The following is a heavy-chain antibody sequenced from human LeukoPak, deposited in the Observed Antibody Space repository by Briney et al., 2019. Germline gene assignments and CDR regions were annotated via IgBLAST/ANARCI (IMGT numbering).Heavy chain of an antibody. CDR2: ICYSGST. D-gene: IGHD1-1*01. V-gene: IGHV4-59*01. CDR1: GGSISSSN. J-gene: IGHJ4*02. Sequence: SETLSLTCTVSGGSISSSNWSWIRQPPGKGLEWIGYICYSGSTNYKPSLKSRVTISVDTSKNQFSLKLSSVTAADTAVYYCARLTRRSGNYFDYWGQGTLVTVSS. CDR3: ARLTRRSGNYFDY.